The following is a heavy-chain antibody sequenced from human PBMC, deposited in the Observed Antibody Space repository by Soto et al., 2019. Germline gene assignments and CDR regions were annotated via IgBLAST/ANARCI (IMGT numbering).Heavy chain of an antibody. D-gene: IGHD4-17*01. Sequence: AVKVSCKASGGTFSSYAISWVRQAPGQGLEWMGGIIPIFGTANYAQKFQGRVTITADESTSTAYMELSSLRSEDTAVYYCARGHHYGGNSEAFDIWGQGTMVTVSS. J-gene: IGHJ3*02. V-gene: IGHV1-69*13. CDR1: GGTFSSYA. CDR3: ARGHHYGGNSEAFDI. CDR2: IIPIFGTA.